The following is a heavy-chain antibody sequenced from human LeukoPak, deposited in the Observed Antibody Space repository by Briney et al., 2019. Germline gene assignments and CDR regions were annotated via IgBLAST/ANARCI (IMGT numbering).Heavy chain of an antibody. J-gene: IGHJ4*02. CDR1: GYTFTSYD. CDR3: ARDRRYYYDSSGYHTFDC. V-gene: IGHV1-69*13. CDR2: IIPIFGTA. D-gene: IGHD3-22*01. Sequence: SVKVSCKASGYTFTSYDISWVRQAPGQGLEWMGGIIPIFGTANYAQKFQGRVTITADESTSTAYMELSSLRSEDTAVYYCARDRRYYYDSSGYHTFDCWGQGTLVTVSS.